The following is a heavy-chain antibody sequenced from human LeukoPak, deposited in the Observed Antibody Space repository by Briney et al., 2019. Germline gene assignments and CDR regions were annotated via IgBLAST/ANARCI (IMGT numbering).Heavy chain of an antibody. CDR2: ISGSGGST. J-gene: IGHJ4*02. D-gene: IGHD3-22*01. CDR1: GLSFSNYA. V-gene: IGHV3-23*01. Sequence: GSLRLSCVASGLSFSNYAMYWVRQAPGKGLEWVSGISGSGGSTDYADSVKGRFIISRDNSKNTLYLQMNSLRAEDTAVYYCAKRMIIDSWGQGTLVTVSS. CDR3: AKRMIIDS.